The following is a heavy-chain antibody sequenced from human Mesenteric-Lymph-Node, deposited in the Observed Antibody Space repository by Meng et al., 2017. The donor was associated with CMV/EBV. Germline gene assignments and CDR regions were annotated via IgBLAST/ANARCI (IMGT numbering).Heavy chain of an antibody. CDR3: ARDANCGGDCYSFDY. D-gene: IGHD2-21*02. Sequence: SAYTITSSAIHCVRPAPGRRLEWMGWFYAGNGNRKYSQKFQGRVTITRDTSASTAYMELSSLRSEDTAVYYCARDANCGGDCYSFDYWGQGTLVTVSS. V-gene: IGHV1-3*01. CDR1: AYTITSSA. J-gene: IGHJ4*02. CDR2: FYAGNGNR.